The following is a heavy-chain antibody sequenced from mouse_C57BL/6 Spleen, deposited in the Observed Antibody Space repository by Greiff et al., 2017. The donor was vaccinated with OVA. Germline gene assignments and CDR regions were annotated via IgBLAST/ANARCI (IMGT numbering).Heavy chain of an antibody. CDR2: IYPGSGNT. CDR1: GYTFTDYY. J-gene: IGHJ4*01. CDR3: AREAYYAMDY. V-gene: IGHV1-76*01. Sequence: QVQLQQSGAERVRPGASGKLSCKASGYTFTDYYINWVKQRPGQGLEWIARIYPGSGNTYYNEKFKGKATLTAEKSSSTAYMQLSSLTSEDSAVYFCAREAYYAMDYWGQGTSVTVSS.